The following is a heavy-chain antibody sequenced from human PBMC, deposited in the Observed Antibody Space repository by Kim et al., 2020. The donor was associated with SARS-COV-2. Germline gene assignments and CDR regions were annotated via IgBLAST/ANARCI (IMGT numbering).Heavy chain of an antibody. CDR3: ARDQVDGYWS. CDR2: IYRGDVT. CDR1: GFSVSSNY. D-gene: IGHD5-18*01. J-gene: IGHJ1*01. Sequence: GGSLRLSCAASGFSVSSNYMTWVRQAPGKGLEWVSAIYRGDVTHYADSVEGRFTISRDNFNTRLYLQMISLRVEDTGVYYCARDQVDGYWSWGQGTLVTVSS. V-gene: IGHV3-66*01.